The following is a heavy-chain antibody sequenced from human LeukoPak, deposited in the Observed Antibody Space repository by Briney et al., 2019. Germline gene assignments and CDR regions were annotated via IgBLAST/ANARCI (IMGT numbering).Heavy chain of an antibody. CDR1: GGTFSSYA. D-gene: IGHD3-3*01. J-gene: IGHJ6*03. V-gene: IGHV1-69*05. Sequence: SVKVSCKASGGTFSSYAISLVRQAPGQGLEWMGGIIPIFGTANYVQKFQGRVTITTDESTSTAYMELSSLRSADTAVYYCARVREARNEEWLMDHYYYYYMDVWGKGTTVTVSS. CDR3: ARVREARNEEWLMDHYYYYYMDV. CDR2: IIPIFGTA.